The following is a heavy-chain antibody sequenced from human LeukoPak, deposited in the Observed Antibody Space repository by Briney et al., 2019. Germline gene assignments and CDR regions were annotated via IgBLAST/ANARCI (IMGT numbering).Heavy chain of an antibody. CDR2: IYTTGST. V-gene: IGHV4-61*09. CDR1: GGSISSGAYY. CDR3: AREQGSGWPLVAFDI. J-gene: IGHJ3*02. D-gene: IGHD6-19*01. Sequence: SQTLSLTCTVSGGSISSGAYYWSWIRQPAGKGLEWIGHIYTTGSTSYSPSLKSRVTISIDTSKNQFSLKLSSVTAADTAVYYCAREQGSGWPLVAFDIWGQGTMVTVSS.